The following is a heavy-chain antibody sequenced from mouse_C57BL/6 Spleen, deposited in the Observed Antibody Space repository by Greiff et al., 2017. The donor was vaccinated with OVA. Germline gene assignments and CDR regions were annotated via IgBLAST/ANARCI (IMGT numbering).Heavy chain of an antibody. Sequence: VQLQQSGPELVKPGASVKISCKASGYAFSSSWMNWVKQRPGKGLEWIGRIYPGDGDTNYNGKFKGKATLTADKSSSTAYMQLSGLTSEDSAVYIFARQLWFAYWGQGTLVTVSA. J-gene: IGHJ3*01. CDR1: GYAFSSSW. V-gene: IGHV1-82*01. CDR2: IYPGDGDT. D-gene: IGHD3-1*01. CDR3: ARQLWFAY.